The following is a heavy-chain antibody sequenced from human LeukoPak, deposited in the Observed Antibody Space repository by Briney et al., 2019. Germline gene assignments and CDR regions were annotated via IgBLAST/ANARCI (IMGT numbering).Heavy chain of an antibody. D-gene: IGHD6-6*01. CDR2: NSAYNGNT. Sequence: ASVKVSCKASGYTFTSYGISWVRQAPGQGLEWMGWNSAYNGNTNYAQKLQGRVTMTTDTSTSTAYMELRSLRSDDTAVYYCARDLGSSATSTNWFDPWGQGTLVTVSS. CDR1: GYTFTSYG. V-gene: IGHV1-18*01. CDR3: ARDLGSSATSTNWFDP. J-gene: IGHJ5*02.